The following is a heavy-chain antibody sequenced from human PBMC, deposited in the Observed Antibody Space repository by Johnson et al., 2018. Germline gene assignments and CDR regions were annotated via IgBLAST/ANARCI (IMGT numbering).Heavy chain of an antibody. CDR2: ISWNSGSI. Sequence: EVQLVQSGGGLVQPGRSLRLSCAASGFTFDDYAMHWVRQAPGKGLEWVSGISWNSGSIGYADSVKGRFTISRDNAKNSLYLQMNSLRAEDTALYYCAKDNCSGGSCYEKYFQHWGQGTLGTVSS. V-gene: IGHV3-9*01. CDR1: GFTFDDYA. D-gene: IGHD2-15*01. J-gene: IGHJ1*01. CDR3: AKDNCSGGSCYEKYFQH.